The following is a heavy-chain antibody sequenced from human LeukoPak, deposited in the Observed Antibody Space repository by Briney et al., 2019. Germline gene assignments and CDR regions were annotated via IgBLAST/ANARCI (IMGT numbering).Heavy chain of an antibody. V-gene: IGHV3-21*01. CDR1: GLTFSSYS. Sequence: GGSLRLSCAASGLTFSSYSMNWVRQAPGKWLEWVSSISSSSSYIYYADSVKGRFTISRDNAKNSLYLQRNSLRAEDTAVYYCTATRVYDYYGMDVWGQGTTVTVSS. D-gene: IGHD1-14*01. CDR3: TATRVYDYYGMDV. J-gene: IGHJ6*02. CDR2: ISSSSSYI.